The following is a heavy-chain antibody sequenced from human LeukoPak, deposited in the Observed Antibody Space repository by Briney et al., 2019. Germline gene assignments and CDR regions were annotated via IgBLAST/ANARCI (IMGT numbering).Heavy chain of an antibody. Sequence: SETLSLTCTVSGGSISSGGYYWSWIRQHPGKGLEWIGYIYYSGSTYYNPSLKSRDTISVDTSKNQFSLKLSSVTAADTAVYYCAREVTTVTYNWFDPWGQGTLVTVSS. J-gene: IGHJ5*02. V-gene: IGHV4-31*03. CDR3: AREVTTVTYNWFDP. CDR2: IYYSGST. D-gene: IGHD4-17*01. CDR1: GGSISSGGYY.